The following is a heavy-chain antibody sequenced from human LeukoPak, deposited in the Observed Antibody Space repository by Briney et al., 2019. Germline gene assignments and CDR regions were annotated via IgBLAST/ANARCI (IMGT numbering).Heavy chain of an antibody. Sequence: GGSLRLSFAASGFTFSSYSMNWVRQAGGKGLEWVSYISSSSSTIYYADSVKGRFTISRENAKNSLYLQMNSLRAEDTAVYYCARGDCSSTSCPAPWGQGTLVTVSS. CDR1: GFTFSSYS. J-gene: IGHJ5*02. CDR2: ISSSSSTI. CDR3: ARGDCSSTSCPAP. D-gene: IGHD2-2*01. V-gene: IGHV3-48*01.